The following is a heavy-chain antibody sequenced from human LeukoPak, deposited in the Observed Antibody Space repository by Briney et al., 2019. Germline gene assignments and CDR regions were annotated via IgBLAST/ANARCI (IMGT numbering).Heavy chain of an antibody. CDR3: ARRRRDYGENWPADF. CDR1: GYTFTSYF. D-gene: IGHD4-17*01. Sequence: ASVKVSCKASGYTFTSYFMEWMGQAPGQGLEWLGMINPSGSTTTYAQKFQGRVTMTRDTSTSTVYMELSSRRSEDTAVYYCARRRRDYGENWPADFWGQGTLVTVSS. J-gene: IGHJ4*02. CDR2: INPSGSTT. V-gene: IGHV1-46*01.